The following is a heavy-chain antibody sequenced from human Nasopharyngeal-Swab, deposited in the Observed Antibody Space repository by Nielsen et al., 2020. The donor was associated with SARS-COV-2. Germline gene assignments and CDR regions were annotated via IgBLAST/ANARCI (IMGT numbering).Heavy chain of an antibody. CDR2: MNPNSGNT. CDR1: GYTFTSYD. V-gene: IGHV1-8*01. D-gene: IGHD5-18*01. J-gene: IGHJ4*02. Sequence: GSVKVSCKASGYTFTSYDINWVRQATGQVLEWMGWMNPNSGNTGYAQKFQGRVTMTRNNSISTAYMELSSLRSEDTAVYYCARAGKIQLWFNSLYYFDYWGQGTLVTVSS. CDR3: ARAGKIQLWFNSLYYFDY.